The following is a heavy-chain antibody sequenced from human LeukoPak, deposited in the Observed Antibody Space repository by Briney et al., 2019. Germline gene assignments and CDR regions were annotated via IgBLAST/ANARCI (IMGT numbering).Heavy chain of an antibody. V-gene: IGHV3-21*01. CDR3: ARDRGLLMGDYYFDY. Sequence: GSLRLSCAASGFTFSSYSMNWVRQAPGKGLEWVSSISSSSSYIYYADSVKGRFTISRDNAKNSLYLQMNSLRAEDTAVYYCARDRGLLMGDYYFDYWGQGTLVSLSS. J-gene: IGHJ4*02. CDR1: GFTFSSYS. D-gene: IGHD3-16*01. CDR2: ISSSSSYI.